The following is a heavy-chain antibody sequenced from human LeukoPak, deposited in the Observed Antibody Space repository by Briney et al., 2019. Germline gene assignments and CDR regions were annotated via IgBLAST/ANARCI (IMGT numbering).Heavy chain of an antibody. Sequence: GESLKISCKGSGYNFTNYWIGWVRQVPGKGLEWLGIIYPGDSDTRYSPSFQGQVTISADKSISTAFLQWRSLRASDSALYYCARHVRPRYSSVWLSDSWGQGTLVTVSS. V-gene: IGHV5-51*01. CDR1: GYNFTNYW. CDR2: IYPGDSDT. J-gene: IGHJ4*02. CDR3: ARHVRPRYSSVWLSDS. D-gene: IGHD6-25*01.